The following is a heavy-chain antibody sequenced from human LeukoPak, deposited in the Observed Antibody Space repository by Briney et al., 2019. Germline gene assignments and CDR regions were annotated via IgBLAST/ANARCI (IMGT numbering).Heavy chain of an antibody. Sequence: SETLSLTCTVSGGSISSYYWSWIRQPPGKGLEWIGYIYYSGSTNYNPSLKSRVTISVDTSKNQFSLKLSSVTAADTALYYCARHHYASGTHTPYYFDFWGQGTLVTVSS. D-gene: IGHD3-10*01. J-gene: IGHJ4*02. CDR2: IYYSGST. CDR3: ARHHYASGTHTPYYFDF. CDR1: GGSISSYY. V-gene: IGHV4-59*01.